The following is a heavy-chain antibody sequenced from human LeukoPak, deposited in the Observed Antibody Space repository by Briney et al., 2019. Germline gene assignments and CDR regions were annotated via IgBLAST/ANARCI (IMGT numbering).Heavy chain of an antibody. J-gene: IGHJ4*02. V-gene: IGHV3-30*02. CDR3: ASNPAGPTVASGDY. CDR2: IRYDGSNK. D-gene: IGHD4-23*01. Sequence: GGSLRLSCAASGFTFSSYGMHWVRQAPGKGLEWVAFIRYDGSNKYYADSVKGRFTISRDNSKNTLYLQMNSLRAEDTAVYHCASNPAGPTVASGDYWGQGTLVTVSS. CDR1: GFTFSSYG.